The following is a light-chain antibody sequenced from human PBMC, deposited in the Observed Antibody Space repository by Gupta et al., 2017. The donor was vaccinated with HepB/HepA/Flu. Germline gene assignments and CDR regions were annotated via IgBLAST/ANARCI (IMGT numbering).Light chain of an antibody. CDR3: QQSYSTPPT. CDR1: QSISSY. CDR2: SAS. J-gene: IGKJ1*01. V-gene: IGKV1-39*01. Sequence: IQMTQAPSSLSASVGDRVTITCRASQSISSYLNWYQQKPGKAPKLLIYSASSLQSGVPSRFSGSGSGTDFTLTISSLQPEDFAIYYCQQSYSTPPTFGQGTQVEIK.